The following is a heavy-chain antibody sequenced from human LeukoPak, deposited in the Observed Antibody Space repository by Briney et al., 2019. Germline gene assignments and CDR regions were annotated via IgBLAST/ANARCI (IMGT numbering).Heavy chain of an antibody. Sequence: GGSLRLSCAASGFTFSSYAMSWVRQAPGKGLEWVSAISGSGGSTYYADSVKGRFTISRDNSKNTLYLQMNSLRAKDTAVYYCAKERCSSTSCYGGYSYWGQGTLVTVSS. CDR2: ISGSGGST. CDR3: AKERCSSTSCYGGYSY. D-gene: IGHD2-2*01. V-gene: IGHV3-23*01. J-gene: IGHJ4*02. CDR1: GFTFSSYA.